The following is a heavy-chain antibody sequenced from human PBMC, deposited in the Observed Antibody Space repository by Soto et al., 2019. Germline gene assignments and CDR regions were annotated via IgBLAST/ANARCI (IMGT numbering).Heavy chain of an antibody. V-gene: IGHV4-39*01. CDR1: GGSISSSSYY. J-gene: IGHJ4*02. Sequence: SETLSLTCTVSGGSISSSSYYWGWIRQPPGKGLEWIGSIYYSGSTYYNPSLKSRVTISVDTSKNQFSLKLSSVTAADTAVYYCARNVFAKSPSRPLDYWGQGTLVTVSS. CDR3: ARNVFAKSPSRPLDY. CDR2: IYYSGST. D-gene: IGHD3-10*02.